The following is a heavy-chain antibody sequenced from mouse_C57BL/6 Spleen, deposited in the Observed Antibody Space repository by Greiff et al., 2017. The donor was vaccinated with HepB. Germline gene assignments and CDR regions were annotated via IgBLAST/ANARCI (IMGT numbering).Heavy chain of an antibody. D-gene: IGHD2-3*01. CDR2: ISDGGSYT. CDR1: GFTFSSYA. J-gene: IGHJ4*01. Sequence: DVKLVESGGGLVKPGGSLKLSCAASGFTFSSYAMSWVRQTPEKRLEWVATISDGGSYTYYPDNVKGRFTISRDNAKNNLYLQMSHLKSEDTAMYYCARVGGLLRYYYAMDYWGQGTSVTVSS. CDR3: ARVGGLLRYYYAMDY. V-gene: IGHV5-4*03.